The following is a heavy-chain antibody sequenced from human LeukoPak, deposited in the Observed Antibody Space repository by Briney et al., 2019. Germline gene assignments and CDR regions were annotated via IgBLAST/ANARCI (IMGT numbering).Heavy chain of an antibody. D-gene: IGHD4-17*01. CDR1: GFTFDDYA. CDR3: ARWANYGAHGWYYYMDV. CDR2: ISSSSSYI. Sequence: PGRSLRLSCAASGFTFDDYAMHWVRQAPGKGLEWVSSISSSSSYIYYADSVKGRFTISRDNAKNSLYLQMNSLRAEDTAVYYCARWANYGAHGWYYYMDVWGKGTTVTVSS. J-gene: IGHJ6*03. V-gene: IGHV3-21*01.